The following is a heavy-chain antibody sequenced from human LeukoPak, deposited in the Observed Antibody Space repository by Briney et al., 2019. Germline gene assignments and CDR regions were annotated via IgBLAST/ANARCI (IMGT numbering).Heavy chain of an antibody. D-gene: IGHD6-19*01. J-gene: IGHJ4*02. CDR1: GFTFSSYA. CDR3: ARESSITGSSGWYEIKAPGGYFDY. Sequence: PGGSLRLSCAASGFTFSSYAMHWVRQAPGKGLEWVAVISYDGSNKYYADSVKGRFTISRDNSKNTLYLQMNSLRAEDTAVYYCARESSITGSSGWYEIKAPGGYFDYWGQGTLVTVSS. CDR2: ISYDGSNK. V-gene: IGHV3-30-3*01.